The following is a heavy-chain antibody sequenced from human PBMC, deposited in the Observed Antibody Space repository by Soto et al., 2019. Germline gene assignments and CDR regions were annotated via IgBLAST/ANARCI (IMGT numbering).Heavy chain of an antibody. D-gene: IGHD2-2*01. CDR2: IDWDDDR. V-gene: IGHV2-70*01. CDR3: ARIGHRYCSRTSKDGMDV. Sequence: ESGPTLVNPTQTLTLTCTFSGFSLITSGMCVSWIRQPPGKALEWLALIDWDDDRYYSTSLKTRLTISKDTSKNQVVLTMTNMDPVDTATYYCARIGHRYCSRTSKDGMDVWGQGTTVTVSS. J-gene: IGHJ6*02. CDR1: GFSLITSGMC.